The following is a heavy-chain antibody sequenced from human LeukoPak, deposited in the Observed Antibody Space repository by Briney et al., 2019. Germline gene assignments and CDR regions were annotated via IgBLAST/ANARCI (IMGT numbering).Heavy chain of an antibody. CDR2: ISGGGETT. D-gene: IGHD4-17*01. Sequence: PGGSLRLSCAASGFTFNNYAMNWVRQAPGEGLEWVSSISGGGETTYYADSAKGRFTISRDNSQNTLYLQMNSLRAEDTAVYYCARDYADYVGYFFFDHWGQGTLVTVSS. CDR3: ARDYADYVGYFFFDH. V-gene: IGHV3-23*01. J-gene: IGHJ5*02. CDR1: GFTFNNYA.